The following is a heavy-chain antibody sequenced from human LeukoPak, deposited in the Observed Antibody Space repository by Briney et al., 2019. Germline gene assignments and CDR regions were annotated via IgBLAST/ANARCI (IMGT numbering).Heavy chain of an antibody. J-gene: IGHJ4*02. CDR2: IIPILGIA. CDR1: GGTFSSYA. CDR3: ARDADYYGSGSCVYFDY. Sequence: SVKVSCKASGGTFSSYAISWVRQAPGQGLEWMGRIIPILGIANYAQKFQGRVTITADKSTSTAYMELSSLRSEDTAVYYCARDADYYGSGSCVYFDYWGQGTLVTVSS. V-gene: IGHV1-69*04. D-gene: IGHD3-10*01.